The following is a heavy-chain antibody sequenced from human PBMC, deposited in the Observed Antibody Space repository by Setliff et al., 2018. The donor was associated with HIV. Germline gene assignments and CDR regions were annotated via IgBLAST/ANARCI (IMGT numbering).Heavy chain of an antibody. V-gene: IGHV4-39*07. D-gene: IGHD5-18*01. CDR2: MYYSGST. CDR1: GGSISSSSYY. Sequence: SETLSLTCTVSGGSISSSSYYWGWVRQPPGKGLEWIGSMYYSGSTYYTPSLKSRITISLDTSKNQFSLRMRSVTAADTAVYYCSRVFVDTAVLRVLEYYFDSWGRGTLGTVSS. CDR3: SRVFVDTAVLRVLEYYFDS. J-gene: IGHJ4*02.